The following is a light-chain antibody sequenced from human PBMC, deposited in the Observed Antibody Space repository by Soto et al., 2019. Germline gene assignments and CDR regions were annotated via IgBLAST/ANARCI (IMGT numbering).Light chain of an antibody. V-gene: IGKV1-12*01. CDR2: GAS. Sequence: DIQMTQSPSSVSASVGDRVTITCRASQDIRTWLAWYQQKPGKAPKILIYGASSLQSGVPSRFSGSGSGTYFTLTISSLQPEDFATYYSQHATSFPSTFGQGTRLEIK. J-gene: IGKJ5*01. CDR3: QHATSFPST. CDR1: QDIRTW.